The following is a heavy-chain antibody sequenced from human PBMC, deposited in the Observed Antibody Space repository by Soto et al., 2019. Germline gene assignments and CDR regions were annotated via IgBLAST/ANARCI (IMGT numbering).Heavy chain of an antibody. CDR2: IYSGGST. CDR1: GFTVSSNY. V-gene: IGHV3-53*04. J-gene: IGHJ6*03. CDR3: ARDKCSSTSCPNYYYYYMDV. Sequence: EVQLVESGGGLVQPGGSLRLSCAASGFTVSSNYMSWVRQAPGKGLEWVSVIYSGGSTYYADSVKGRFTISRHNSKNTLYLQMNSLRAEDTAVYYCARDKCSSTSCPNYYYYYMDVWGKGTTVTVSS. D-gene: IGHD2-2*01.